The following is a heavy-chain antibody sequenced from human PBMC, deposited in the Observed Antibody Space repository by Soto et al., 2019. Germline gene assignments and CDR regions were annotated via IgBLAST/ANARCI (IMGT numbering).Heavy chain of an antibody. CDR3: ATRLLHDFGVEY. V-gene: IGHV3-23*01. J-gene: IGHJ4*02. D-gene: IGHD3-10*01. CDR1: GFTFSNYA. Sequence: EVQLLESGGDLVQPGGSLRLSCAASGFTFSNYAMSWVRQAPGKGLDWVSAISGRGGSTFYADSVKGRFTISRDNAKDTRYLQMNGRRAEDAAVYYCATRLLHDFGVEYWGQGTLVTVSS. CDR2: ISGRGGST.